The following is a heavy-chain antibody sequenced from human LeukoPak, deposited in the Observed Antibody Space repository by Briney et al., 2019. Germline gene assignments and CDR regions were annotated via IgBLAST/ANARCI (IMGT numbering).Heavy chain of an antibody. V-gene: IGHV4-38-2*01. CDR2: IYHSGST. CDR1: GYSISSGYY. Sequence: SETLSLTCAASGYSISSGYYWGWIRQPPGKGLEWIGSIYHSGSTYYNPSPKSRVTISVDTSKNQFSLKLSSVTAADTAVYYCARFSSGSYYYYYMDVWGKGTTVTVSS. CDR3: ARFSSGSYYYYYMDV. J-gene: IGHJ6*03. D-gene: IGHD6-19*01.